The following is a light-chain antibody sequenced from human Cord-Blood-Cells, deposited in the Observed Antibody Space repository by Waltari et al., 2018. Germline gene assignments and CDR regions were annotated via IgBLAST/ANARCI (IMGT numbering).Light chain of an antibody. Sequence: QLVLTQSPSASASLGASVKLTCTQSSGHSSYAIAWHQQQLEKGPRCLMKLNSDGSHSKGDRIPVRCSGSRSSAERYRTSASLQSEDEADYYCQTWGTGIRVFGGGTKLTVL. CDR2: LNSDGSH. CDR1: SGHSSYA. V-gene: IGLV4-69*01. CDR3: QTWGTGIRV. J-gene: IGLJ3*02.